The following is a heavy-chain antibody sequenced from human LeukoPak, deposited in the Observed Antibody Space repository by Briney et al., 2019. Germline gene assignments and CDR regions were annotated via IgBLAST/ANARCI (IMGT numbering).Heavy chain of an antibody. CDR1: GGTFSSYA. CDR2: IIPIFGTA. V-gene: IGHV1-69*01. D-gene: IGHD3-9*01. CDR3: AREPNYDILTGPTRYYYYTDV. J-gene: IGHJ6*03. Sequence: SVKVSCKASGGTFSSYAISWVRQAPGQGLEWMGGIIPIFGTANYAQKFQGRVTITADESTSTAYMELSSLRSEDTAVYYCAREPNYDILTGPTRYYYYTDVWGKGTTVTVSS.